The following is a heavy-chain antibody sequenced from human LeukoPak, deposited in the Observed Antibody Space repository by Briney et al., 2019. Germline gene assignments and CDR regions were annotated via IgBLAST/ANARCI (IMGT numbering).Heavy chain of an antibody. CDR3: ASRVRDIVVVPAAMNWFDP. J-gene: IGHJ5*02. Sequence: ASVTVSCKVSGYTLTELSMHWVRQAPGKGLEWLGGFDPEDGETIYAQKFQGRVTMTQDTSTDTAYMELSSLRSEDTAVYYCASRVRDIVVVPAAMNWFDPWGQGTLVTVSS. D-gene: IGHD2-2*01. CDR2: FDPEDGET. CDR1: GYTLTELS. V-gene: IGHV1-24*01.